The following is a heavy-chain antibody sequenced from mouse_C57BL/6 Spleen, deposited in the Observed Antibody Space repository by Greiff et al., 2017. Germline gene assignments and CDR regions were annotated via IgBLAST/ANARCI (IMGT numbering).Heavy chain of an antibody. J-gene: IGHJ4*01. V-gene: IGHV1-7*01. Sequence: VPLQQSGAELAKPGASVKLSCKASGYTFTSYWMHWVKQRPGQGLEWIGYINPSSGYTKYNQKFKDQATLTADKSSSTAYMQLSSLTYEDSAVYYCALDSSGYNYARDYWGQGTSVTVSS. CDR1: GYTFTSYW. D-gene: IGHD3-2*01. CDR3: ALDSSGYNYARDY. CDR2: INPSSGYT.